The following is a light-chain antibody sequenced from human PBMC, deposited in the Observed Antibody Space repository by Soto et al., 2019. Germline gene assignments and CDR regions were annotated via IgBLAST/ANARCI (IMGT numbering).Light chain of an antibody. V-gene: IGKV3-20*01. Sequence: EIVLTQSPGTLVLYTGKISTRSCRPSQTVIHNYVAWHQQKPGQTPRLRGDGASNRATGIPDRFSGSGSGTDFTLTSSRLEPEDFAVYYGQQHSSSPITFGQGTRLEIK. CDR1: QTVIHNY. CDR2: GAS. J-gene: IGKJ5*01. CDR3: QQHSSSPIT.